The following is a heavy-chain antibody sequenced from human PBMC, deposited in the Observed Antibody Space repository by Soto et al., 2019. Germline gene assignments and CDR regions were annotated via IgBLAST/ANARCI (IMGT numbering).Heavy chain of an antibody. D-gene: IGHD4-17*01. CDR1: GGSISSSSYY. Sequence: QLQLQESGPGLVKPSETLSLTCTVSGGSISSSSYYWGWIRQPPGKGLEWIGSIYYSGSTYYNPSLKSRVTISVDTSKNQFSLKLSSVTAADTAVYYCATHPGRSTTVDDYWGQGTLVTVSS. J-gene: IGHJ4*02. CDR3: ATHPGRSTTVDDY. CDR2: IYYSGST. V-gene: IGHV4-39*01.